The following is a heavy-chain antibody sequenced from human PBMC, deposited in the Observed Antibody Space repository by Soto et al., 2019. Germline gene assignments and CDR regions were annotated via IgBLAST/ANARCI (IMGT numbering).Heavy chain of an antibody. CDR3: ARDPPRVATILDYYYGMDV. CDR2: IIPILGIA. CDR1: GGTFSSYT. V-gene: IGHV1-69*08. J-gene: IGHJ6*02. D-gene: IGHD5-12*01. Sequence: QVQLVQSGAEVKKPGSSVKVSCKASGGTFSSYTISWVRQAPGQGLEWMGRIIPILGIANYAQKFQGRVTITADKSTSTAYMELSSLRSEDTAVYYCARDPPRVATILDYYYGMDVWGQGTTVTVSS.